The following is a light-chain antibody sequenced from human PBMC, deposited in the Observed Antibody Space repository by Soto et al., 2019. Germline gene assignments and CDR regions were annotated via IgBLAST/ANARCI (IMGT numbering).Light chain of an antibody. CDR2: GNT. CDR3: LSFDSSLSVV. V-gene: IGLV1-40*01. Sequence: QLVLTQPPSVSGAPGQRVTISCTGSSSNIGAGYDVHWYQQLPGRAPKLLTYGNTNRPSGVPDRFSGSKSGTSASLAITGLQAEDEADYYCLSFDSSLSVVFGGGTKLTVL. J-gene: IGLJ2*01. CDR1: SSNIGAGYD.